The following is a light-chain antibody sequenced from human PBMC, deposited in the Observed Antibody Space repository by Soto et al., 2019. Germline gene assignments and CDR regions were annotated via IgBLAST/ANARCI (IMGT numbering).Light chain of an antibody. CDR2: SVS. Sequence: DLQMPQSPSALSASIGARVTITCRASQDIATYFNWSPQKPGKAPELRIYSVSSLQSGVPSRFGGSGSGTDFTLTITSLQTEEFSTDDCQQSFSVPRTFGQGTTVDIK. V-gene: IGKV1-39*01. CDR3: QQSFSVPRT. CDR1: QDIATY. J-gene: IGKJ1*01.